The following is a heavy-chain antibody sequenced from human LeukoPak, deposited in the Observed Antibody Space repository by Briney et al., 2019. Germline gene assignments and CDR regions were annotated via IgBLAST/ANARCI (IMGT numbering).Heavy chain of an antibody. CDR1: GGSISSYY. Sequence: KTSETLSLTCTVSGGSISSYYWSWIRQPPGKGLEWIGYIYYSGSTNYNPSLKSRVTISVDTSKNQFSLKLSSVTAADTAVYYCARVVDGYNRDWGQGTLVTVSS. CDR3: ARVVDGYNRD. CDR2: IYYSGST. V-gene: IGHV4-59*01. J-gene: IGHJ4*02. D-gene: IGHD5-12*01.